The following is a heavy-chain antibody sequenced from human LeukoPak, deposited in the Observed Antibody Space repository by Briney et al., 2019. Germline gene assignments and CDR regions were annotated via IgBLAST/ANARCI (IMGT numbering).Heavy chain of an antibody. CDR3: ARETDSSSWYRSYYYMDV. Sequence: SVKVSCKASGGTFSSYAISWVRQAPGQGLEWMGGIIPIFGTANYAQKFQGRVTITADKSTSTAYMELSSLRSEDTAVYYCARETDSSSWYRSYYYMDVWGKGPTATVFS. CDR2: IIPIFGTA. J-gene: IGHJ6*03. D-gene: IGHD6-13*01. V-gene: IGHV1-69*06. CDR1: GGTFSSYA.